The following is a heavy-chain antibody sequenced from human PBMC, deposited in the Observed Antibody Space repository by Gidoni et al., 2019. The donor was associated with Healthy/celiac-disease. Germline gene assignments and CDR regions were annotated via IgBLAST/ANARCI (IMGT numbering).Heavy chain of an antibody. Sequence: EMRLVESGGGLVQPGGSLRLYCADSGFTFSRYWMTWVRQAPGKGLEWVANIKQDGSEKKYVDSVKGLFTISRDNAKNSLYLQMNSLRAEDTAVYYCARDPEFGVDAFDLWGQGTMVTVSS. V-gene: IGHV3-7*01. J-gene: IGHJ3*01. D-gene: IGHD3-16*01. CDR2: IKQDGSEK. CDR1: GFTFSRYW. CDR3: ARDPEFGVDAFDL.